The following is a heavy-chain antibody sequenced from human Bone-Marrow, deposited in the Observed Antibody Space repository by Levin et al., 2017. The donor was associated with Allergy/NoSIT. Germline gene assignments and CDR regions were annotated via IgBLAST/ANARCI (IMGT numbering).Heavy chain of an antibody. D-gene: IGHD3-16*01. CDR3: ATEGAY. J-gene: IGHJ4*02. V-gene: IGHV3-15*01. CDR1: GFTFRDAW. CDR2: SKSKADGGKR. Sequence: GGSLRLSCVCSGFTFRDAWMSWVRQAPGKGLEWVGRSKSKADGGKRDYAAPVKGRFTVSSDDPLSALYLQMNDLRTEDAGVYFCATEGAYRGKGTLVTDSS.